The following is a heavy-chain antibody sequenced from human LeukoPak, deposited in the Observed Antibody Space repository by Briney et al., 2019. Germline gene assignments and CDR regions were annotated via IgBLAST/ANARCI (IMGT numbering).Heavy chain of an antibody. CDR1: GYTFTSYG. Sequence: ASVKVSCKASGYTFTSYGISWVRQAPGQGLEWMGWISAYNGNTNYAHKLQGKVTITTDTSTSTAYMELRSLRSDDTAVYYCARDRGGSYYPRFDYWGQGTLVTVSS. CDR2: ISAYNGNT. J-gene: IGHJ4*02. D-gene: IGHD1-26*01. V-gene: IGHV1-18*01. CDR3: ARDRGGSYYPRFDY.